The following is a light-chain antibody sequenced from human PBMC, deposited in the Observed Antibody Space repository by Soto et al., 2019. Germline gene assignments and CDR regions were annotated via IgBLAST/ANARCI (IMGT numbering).Light chain of an antibody. V-gene: IGKV1-39*01. J-gene: IGKJ1*01. CDR2: AAS. CDR1: QSISSY. Sequence: DIHMAQSPSSLAASVGDRVTITCPASQSISSYLNWYQQKPGKAPKVLIYAASSLQSGVPSRFSGSGSGTDFTLTISSLKPEDFETYYCQQSYSIPWTFGQGTKVDIK. CDR3: QQSYSIPWT.